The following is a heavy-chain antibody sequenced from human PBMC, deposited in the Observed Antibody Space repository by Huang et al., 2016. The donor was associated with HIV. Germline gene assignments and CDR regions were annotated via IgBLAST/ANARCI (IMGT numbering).Heavy chain of an antibody. D-gene: IGHD3-22*01. V-gene: IGHV4-39*02. J-gene: IGHJ4*02. CDR3: ASGPVIVSISRFYFEQ. CDR1: FASISGKSKY. CDR2: MHYGGRT. Sequence: LLLRESGSGLVKTSETMSLSCTVAFASISGKSKYWTWVRQSPGKGVEWIASMHYGGRTYYNPSLKSRVSMSVDTSHNQHFSRTLAYVTAADTAVYFCASGPVIVSISRFYFEQWGPGILVTV.